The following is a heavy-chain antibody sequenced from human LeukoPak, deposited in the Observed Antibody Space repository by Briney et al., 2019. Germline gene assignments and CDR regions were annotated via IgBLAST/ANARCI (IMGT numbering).Heavy chain of an antibody. Sequence: SETLSLTCAVYGGSFSSYYWSWIRQPPGKGLEWIGEINHSGSTNYNPSLKSRVTISVDTSKKQFSLKLSCVTAADTAVYYCARHELRYFDWLRYFDYWGQGTLVTVSS. J-gene: IGHJ4*02. CDR1: GGSFSSYY. D-gene: IGHD3-9*01. CDR3: ARHELRYFDWLRYFDY. CDR2: INHSGST. V-gene: IGHV4-34*01.